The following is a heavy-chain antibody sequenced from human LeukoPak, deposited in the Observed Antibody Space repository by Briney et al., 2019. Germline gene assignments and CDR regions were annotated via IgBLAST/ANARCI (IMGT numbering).Heavy chain of an antibody. CDR1: GGSISRYY. Sequence: PSETLSLTCTVSGGSISRYYWSWIRQPPGKGLEWIGYIYYSGSTNYNPSLKSRVTISVATSKNQFSLKLSSVTAADTAVYYCARGSSWYYFDYWGQGTLVTVSS. J-gene: IGHJ4*02. V-gene: IGHV4-59*01. D-gene: IGHD6-13*01. CDR2: IYYSGST. CDR3: ARGSSWYYFDY.